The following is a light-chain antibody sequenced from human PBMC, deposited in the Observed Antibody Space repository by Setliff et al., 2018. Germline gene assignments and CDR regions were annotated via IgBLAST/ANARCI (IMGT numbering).Light chain of an antibody. J-gene: IGLJ1*01. Sequence: QSALTQPPSASGSPGQSVTISCTGTSSDVGGYKYVSWFQQQPGKAPKLMIYEVTKRPSGVPDRFSGSKSGNTASLTVSGLQAEDEADYYCISYAGSNNYVFGTGTKVTVL. CDR2: EVT. CDR3: ISYAGSNNYV. V-gene: IGLV2-8*01. CDR1: SSDVGGYKY.